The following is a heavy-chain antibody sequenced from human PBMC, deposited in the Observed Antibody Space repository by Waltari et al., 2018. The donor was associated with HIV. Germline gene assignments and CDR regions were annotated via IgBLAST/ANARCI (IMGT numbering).Heavy chain of an antibody. CDR3: ARDLTYYYDSSGYSEGY. CDR1: GSTFTGHY. D-gene: IGHD3-22*01. J-gene: IGHJ4*02. CDR2: INPNSGGT. V-gene: IGHV1-2*02. Sequence: QVQLVQSGAEVKKPGASVKVSCKASGSTFTGHYMHWVPQVPGQGLEWMGWINPNSGGTNYAQKFQGRVTMTRDTSISTAYMELSRLRSDDTAVYYCARDLTYYYDSSGYSEGYWGQGTLVTVSS.